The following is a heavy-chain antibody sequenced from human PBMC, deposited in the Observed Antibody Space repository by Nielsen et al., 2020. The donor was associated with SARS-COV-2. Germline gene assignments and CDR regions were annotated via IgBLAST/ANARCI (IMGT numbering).Heavy chain of an antibody. V-gene: IGHV1-3*01. CDR3: ARDRHFLPYYGDSSGLDAFDI. J-gene: IGHJ3*02. Sequence: ASVKVSCKAFGYTFSSYLIHWVRQAPGQRPEWLGWINSDKGYTKYSESFQGRLTITRDTSATTSYMELRSLTSGDTALYFCARDRHFLPYYGDSSGLDAFDIWGQGTKATVSS. CDR1: GYTFSSYL. D-gene: IGHD2-15*01. CDR2: INSDKGYT.